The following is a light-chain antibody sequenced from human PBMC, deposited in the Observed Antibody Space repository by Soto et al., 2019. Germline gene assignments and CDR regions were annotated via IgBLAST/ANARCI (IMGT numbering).Light chain of an antibody. CDR2: KSS. V-gene: IGKV1-5*03. CDR1: QTISSW. J-gene: IGKJ1*01. CDR3: QHYNSYSEA. Sequence: DIQMTQSPSTLSGSVGDRVTITCRASQTISSWLAWYQQKPGKAPKLLIYKSSTLKSGAPSRFSGSGSGTEFTLTISNLQPDDFATYYCQHYNSYSEACGQGTKVDIK.